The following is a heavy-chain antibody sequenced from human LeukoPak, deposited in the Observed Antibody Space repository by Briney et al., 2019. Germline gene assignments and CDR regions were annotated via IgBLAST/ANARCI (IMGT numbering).Heavy chain of an antibody. J-gene: IGHJ6*02. V-gene: IGHV3-9*02. CDR1: GFTSSAHA. CDR3: TINLLPGGADV. CDR2: ISVSSVGI. D-gene: IGHD4/OR15-4a*01. Sequence: PGGSLRLSCAASGFTSSAHAMHWVRQAPGKGLEWVSGISVSSVGIDYADSVKGRFTISRDITKNSLYLQMSSLRAEDTAHYFCTINLLPGGADVWGHGTTVTASS.